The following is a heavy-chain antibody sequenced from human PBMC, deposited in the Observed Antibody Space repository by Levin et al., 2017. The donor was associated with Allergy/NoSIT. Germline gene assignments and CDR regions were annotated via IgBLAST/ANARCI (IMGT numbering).Heavy chain of an antibody. V-gene: IGHV4-34*01. CDR3: ARGLGDYEGGDY. CDR2: INHSGST. Sequence: KPSETLSLTCAVYGGSFSGYYWSWIRQPPGKGLEWIGEINHSGSTNYNPSLKSRVTISVDTSKNQFSLKLSSVTAADTAVYYCARGLGDYEGGDYWGQGTLVTVSS. D-gene: IGHD4-17*01. CDR1: GGSFSGYY. J-gene: IGHJ4*02.